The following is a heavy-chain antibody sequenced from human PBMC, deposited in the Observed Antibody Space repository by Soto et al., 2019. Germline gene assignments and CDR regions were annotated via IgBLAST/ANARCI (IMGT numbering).Heavy chain of an antibody. Sequence: RGESLKISCKGSGYSFTSYWISWVRQMPGKGLEWMGRIDPSDSYTNYSPSFQGHVTISADKSISTAYLQWSSLKASDTAIYYCARTAAAGKYYYGVDVWGQGTTVTVSS. CDR3: ARTAAAGKYYYGVDV. D-gene: IGHD6-13*01. CDR1: GYSFTSYW. J-gene: IGHJ6*02. CDR2: IDPSDSYT. V-gene: IGHV5-10-1*01.